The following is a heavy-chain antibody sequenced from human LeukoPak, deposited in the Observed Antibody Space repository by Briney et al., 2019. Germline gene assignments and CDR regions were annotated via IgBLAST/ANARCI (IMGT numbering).Heavy chain of an antibody. CDR1: GYTFTGYY. CDR3: ARTKHTDDSSGWVNY. J-gene: IGHJ4*02. Sequence: GASVKVSCKASGYTFTGYYMHWVRQAPGQGLEWMGWINPNSGGTNYAQKFQGRVTMTRDTSISTAYMELSRLRSDDTAVYYCARTKHTDDSSGWVNYWGQGTLVTVSS. D-gene: IGHD6-19*01. CDR2: INPNSGGT. V-gene: IGHV1-2*02.